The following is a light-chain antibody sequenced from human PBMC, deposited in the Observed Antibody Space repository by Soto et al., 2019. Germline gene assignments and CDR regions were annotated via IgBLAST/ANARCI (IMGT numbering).Light chain of an antibody. CDR2: GAS. J-gene: IGKJ2*01. CDR1: QSVASID. V-gene: IGKV3-20*01. CDR3: QQHDSSPYT. Sequence: EIVLTQSPGTLSLSPGERATLSCRASQSVASIDLAWYQKKSGQAPRLLIYGASSRATGIPDRFGGSGSGTDFTLTISRLEPEDFAVYYCQQHDSSPYTFGQGTKLEIK.